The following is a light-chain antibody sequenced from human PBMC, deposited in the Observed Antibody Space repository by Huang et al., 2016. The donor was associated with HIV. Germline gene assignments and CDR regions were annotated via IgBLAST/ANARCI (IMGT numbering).Light chain of an antibody. J-gene: IGKJ5*01. CDR3: QQRSNWPPIT. CDR1: QSVSSY. Sequence: EIVLTQSPATLSLSPGERATLSCRASQSVSSYLAGYQQKPGQAPRLLIYEASNRATGIPARFSGSGSGTDFTLTISSLEPEDFAVYYCQQRSNWPPITFGQGTRLEIK. V-gene: IGKV3-11*01. CDR2: EAS.